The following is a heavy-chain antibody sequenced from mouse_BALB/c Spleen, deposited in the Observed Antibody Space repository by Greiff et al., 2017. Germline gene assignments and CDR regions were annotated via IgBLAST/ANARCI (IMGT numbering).Heavy chain of an antibody. CDR3: ARDDGSSYDWYFDV. CDR2: INPSNGRT. V-gene: IGHV1S81*02. Sequence: QVQLQQPGAELVKPGASVKLSCKASGYTFTSYWMHWVKQRPGQGLEWIGKINPSNGRTNYNEKFKSKATLTVDKSSSTAYMQLSSLTSEDSAVYYCARDDGSSYDWYFDVWGAGTTVTVSS. D-gene: IGHD1-1*01. CDR1: GYTFTSYW. J-gene: IGHJ1*01.